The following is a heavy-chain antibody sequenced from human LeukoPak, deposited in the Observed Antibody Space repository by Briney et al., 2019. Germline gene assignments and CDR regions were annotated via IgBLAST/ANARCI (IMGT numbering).Heavy chain of an antibody. CDR3: ARPFGDSPYATFDY. CDR2: LSGSGGST. J-gene: IGHJ4*02. D-gene: IGHD2-21*02. CDR1: GFXFRSYA. Sequence: GGSLRLSCAASGFXFRSYAISWVRQAPGKGLEWVSTLSGSGGSTYYADSVKGRFTISRDNSKNTLHLQMNSLRAEDTAVYYCARPFGDSPYATFDYWGQGTLVTVSS. V-gene: IGHV3-23*01.